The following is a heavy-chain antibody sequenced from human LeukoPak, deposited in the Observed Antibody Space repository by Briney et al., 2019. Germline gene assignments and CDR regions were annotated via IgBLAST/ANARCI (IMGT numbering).Heavy chain of an antibody. V-gene: IGHV3-23*01. CDR1: GYTFSGLD. CDR3: AKDLHYCVARDV. CDR2: IGSDYKT. Sequence: PGGSQTLLCAPSGYTFSGLDMTWVRQAPGKGLEWVSSIGSDYKTHYSESVKGRFATSRDNSKSTLFLQMNSLRAEDTALYYCAKDLHYCVARDVWGAGKPGTVSS. D-gene: IGHD3-10*02. J-gene: IGHJ6*04.